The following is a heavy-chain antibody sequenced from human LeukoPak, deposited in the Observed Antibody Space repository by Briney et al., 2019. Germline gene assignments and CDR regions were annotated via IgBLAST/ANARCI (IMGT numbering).Heavy chain of an antibody. Sequence: GGSLRLSCAASGFTFSSYGMRWVRQAPGKGLEWVAVISYDGSNKYYADSVKGRFTISRDNSKNTLYLQMNSLRAEDTAVYYCATVHPGRFGELSPWGQGTLVTVSS. CDR2: ISYDGSNK. CDR1: GFTFSSYG. CDR3: ATVHPGRFGELSP. J-gene: IGHJ5*02. V-gene: IGHV3-30*03. D-gene: IGHD3-10*01.